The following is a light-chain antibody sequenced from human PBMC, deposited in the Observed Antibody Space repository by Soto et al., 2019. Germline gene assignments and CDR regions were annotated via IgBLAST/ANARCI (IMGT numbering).Light chain of an antibody. CDR1: QSISSW. Sequence: DIQMTQSPSTLSASVGDRVTITCRASQSISSWLAWYQQKPGKAPKLLIYDASSLESGVPSRFSGSGSGTEFTLTISSLQPDAFATYYCQQYKSYSPWTFGQGTKVEIK. J-gene: IGKJ1*01. CDR2: DAS. V-gene: IGKV1-5*01. CDR3: QQYKSYSPWT.